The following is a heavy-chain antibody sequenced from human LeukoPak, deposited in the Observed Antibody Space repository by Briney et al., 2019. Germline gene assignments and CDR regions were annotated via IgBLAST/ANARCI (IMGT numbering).Heavy chain of an antibody. CDR2: IKQDGSEK. Sequence: PGGSLRLSCAASGFSLSGYSMSWIRQAPGKGLEWVANIKQDGSEKYYVDSVKGRFTISRDNAKNSLSLQMNSLRVEDTAVYYYARGRGSYSFDYWGQGTLVTVSS. J-gene: IGHJ4*02. CDR3: ARGRGSYSFDY. V-gene: IGHV3-7*01. D-gene: IGHD1-26*01. CDR1: GFSLSGYS.